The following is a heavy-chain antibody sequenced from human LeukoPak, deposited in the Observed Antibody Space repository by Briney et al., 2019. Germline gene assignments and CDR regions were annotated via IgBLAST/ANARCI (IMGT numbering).Heavy chain of an antibody. D-gene: IGHD1-26*01. Sequence: GGSLRLSCAASGFTFDNYGLSWVRQAPGKGLEWVSAISGSGGNTYYAGSVKGRFTISRDNAKNSVYLQMNSLRVKDMALYYCTRDNPYSESLAADDAFDIWGQGTMVTVSS. CDR3: TRDNPYSESLAADDAFDI. CDR2: ISGSGGNT. V-gene: IGHV3-21*01. J-gene: IGHJ3*02. CDR1: GFTFDNYG.